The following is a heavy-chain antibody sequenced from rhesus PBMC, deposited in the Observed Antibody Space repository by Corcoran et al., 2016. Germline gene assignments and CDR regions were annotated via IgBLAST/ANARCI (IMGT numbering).Heavy chain of an antibody. V-gene: IGHV4-76*01. J-gene: IGHJ4*01. D-gene: IGHD6-25*01. CDR3: ASRLDYIRAAAEPVDY. CDR1: GASISGGYD. Sequence: QVQLQESGPGLVKASETLSLTCAVSGASISGGYDWRWIRQPPGKGLEGFGYIHGSGGRPTPHPPLKNLFTISKATSKSQCSLRLGSVNAADTAVYYCASRLDYIRAAAEPVDYWGQGVLVTVSS. CDR2: IHGSGGRP.